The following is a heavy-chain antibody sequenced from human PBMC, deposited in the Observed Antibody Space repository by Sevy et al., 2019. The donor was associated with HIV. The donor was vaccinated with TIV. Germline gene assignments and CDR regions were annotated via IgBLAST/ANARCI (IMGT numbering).Heavy chain of an antibody. V-gene: IGHV3-30*03. D-gene: IGHD3-10*01. Sequence: GGSLRLSCAGSGFTFRNFGVHWLRQAPGKGLEWLSVVSYDGSSKYYVDSVKGRFIVSRDNSKNTLYLQMISLRTEDTAVYYCARGGSGDYYYYGVDVWGQGTTVTVSS. CDR3: ARGGSGDYYYYGVDV. CDR2: VSYDGSSK. CDR1: GFTFRNFG. J-gene: IGHJ6*02.